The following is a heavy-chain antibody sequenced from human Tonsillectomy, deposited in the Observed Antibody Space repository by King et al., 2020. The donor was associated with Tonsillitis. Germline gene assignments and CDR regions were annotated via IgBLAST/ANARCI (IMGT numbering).Heavy chain of an antibody. CDR3: ARDAGYCSGGSCDGYYYYYMDV. Sequence: QLVQSGAEVKKAGSSVKVSCKVSGGTFNNYAISWVRQAPGQGLEWMGRIIAMLGIANYAQKFQGRVTITPDKSTSTAYLELSSLRSEDTALYYCARDAGYCSGGSCDGYYYYYMDVWGKGTTVTVSS. CDR1: GGTFNNYA. CDR2: IIAMLGIA. D-gene: IGHD2-15*01. V-gene: IGHV1-69*09. J-gene: IGHJ6*03.